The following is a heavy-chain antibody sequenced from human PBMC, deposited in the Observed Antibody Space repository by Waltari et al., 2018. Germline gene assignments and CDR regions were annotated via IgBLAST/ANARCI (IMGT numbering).Heavy chain of an antibody. CDR1: GGSVSGGDYF. J-gene: IGHJ3*02. Sequence: QVQLQESGPGLVKPSQTLSVMCSVPGGSVSGGDYFWPWLRQPPGKAPEWIGYIYHTGSTYYNPSLRSRVSISLAASKTQFSLTLNSVTAADTAVYYCAREGSYYAFDIWGPGTLVTVS. V-gene: IGHV4-30-4*01. D-gene: IGHD2-21*01. CDR2: IYHTGST. CDR3: AREGSYYAFDI.